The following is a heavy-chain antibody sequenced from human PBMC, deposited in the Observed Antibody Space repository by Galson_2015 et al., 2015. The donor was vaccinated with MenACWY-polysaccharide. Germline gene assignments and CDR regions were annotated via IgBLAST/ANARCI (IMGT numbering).Heavy chain of an antibody. Sequence: SLRLSCAASGFTFSGYGMHWVRQAPGKGLEWVADISYDGSNKYYEDAVNGRFTISRDNSKNTLYLQMNSLRAEDTAVYYCAKEVVRGFGLNYWGQGTLVTVSS. J-gene: IGHJ4*02. CDR2: ISYDGSNK. D-gene: IGHD3-10*01. V-gene: IGHV3-30*18. CDR3: AKEVVRGFGLNY. CDR1: GFTFSGYG.